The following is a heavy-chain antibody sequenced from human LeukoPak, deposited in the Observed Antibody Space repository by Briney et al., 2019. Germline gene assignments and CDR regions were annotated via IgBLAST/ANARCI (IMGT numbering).Heavy chain of an antibody. Sequence: TGGSLRLSCAASGFTFSSYSMNWVRQAPGKGLEWVSSISSSSSYIYYADSVKGRFTISRDNAKNSLYLQMNSLRAEDTALYYCARDSWELGPYAFDIWGQGTMVTVSS. V-gene: IGHV3-21*01. J-gene: IGHJ3*02. CDR1: GFTFSSYS. CDR2: ISSSSSYI. D-gene: IGHD7-27*01. CDR3: ARDSWELGPYAFDI.